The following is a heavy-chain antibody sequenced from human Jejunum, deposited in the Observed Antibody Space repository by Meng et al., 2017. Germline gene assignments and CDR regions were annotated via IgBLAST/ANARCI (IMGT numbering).Heavy chain of an antibody. V-gene: IGHV3-11*04. Sequence: GESLKISCAASGFRFSNYYMTWIRQAPGKGLEWISYISGSGTTIYNADSVKGRFTISRDNAKNSLYLQMDSLRGDDTAVYYCARGHYSDPEGYSNFYYILDVCGQGTTVTVYS. J-gene: IGHJ6*02. CDR2: ISGSGTTI. D-gene: IGHD3-22*01. CDR3: ARGHYSDPEGYSNFYYILDV. CDR1: GFRFSNYY.